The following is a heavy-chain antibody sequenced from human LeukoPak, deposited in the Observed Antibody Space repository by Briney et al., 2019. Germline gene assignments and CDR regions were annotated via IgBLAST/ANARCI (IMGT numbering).Heavy chain of an antibody. Sequence: SETLSLTCTVSGDSLSGYYWSWIRQPPGKRLEWIGYIYYSGTTNYNPSLKSRLTISVGTSKNQFSLKLTSVAAADTAVYYCARKKRADPGFDIWGQGTMVTISS. CDR3: ARKKRADPGFDI. CDR1: GDSLSGYY. CDR2: IYYSGTT. J-gene: IGHJ3*02. V-gene: IGHV4-59*01.